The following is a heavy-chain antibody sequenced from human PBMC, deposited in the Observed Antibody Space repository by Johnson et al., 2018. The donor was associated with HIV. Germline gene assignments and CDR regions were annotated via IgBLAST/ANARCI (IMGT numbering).Heavy chain of an antibody. D-gene: IGHD5-24*01. V-gene: IGHV3-43*01. CDR1: GFTFSDYY. J-gene: IGHJ3*02. Sequence: VQLVESGGGLVKPGGSLRLSCAASGFTFSDYYMSWIRQAPGKGLEWVSLISWDGVGTYYADSVKGRFTVSRDNRKNSLYLQMNSLRTEDTALYYCAKAESNYGRAFDIWGQGTMVTVSS. CDR3: AKAESNYGRAFDI. CDR2: ISWDGVGT.